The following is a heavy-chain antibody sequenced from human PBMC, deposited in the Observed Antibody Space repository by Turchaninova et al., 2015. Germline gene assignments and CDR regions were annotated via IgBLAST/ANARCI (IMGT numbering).Heavy chain of an antibody. CDR3: ARALRGDYVGGSFDY. D-gene: IGHD1-26*01. CDR2: IYYSENT. V-gene: IGHV4-39*01. CDR1: GAPISSSSSF. J-gene: IGHJ4*02. Sequence: QLQLPESGPGPGRPSATLSPTCTVSGAPISSSSSFWGWIRQPPVKGLEWIGNIYYSENTYYNPSLKSRVTISVDTSKNQFSLKLSSVTAADTAVYYCARALRGDYVGGSFDYWGQGTLVTVSS.